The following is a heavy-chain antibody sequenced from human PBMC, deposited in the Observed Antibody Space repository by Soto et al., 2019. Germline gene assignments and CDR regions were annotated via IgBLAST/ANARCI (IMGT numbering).Heavy chain of an antibody. D-gene: IGHD6-19*01. CDR1: VFTFSSYG. V-gene: IGHV3-33*01. J-gene: IGHJ4*02. Sequence: QVQLVESGGGVVQPGRSLRLSCAASVFTFSSYGMHWVRQAPGKGLEWVAVIWYDGSNKYYADSVKGRFTISRDNSKNTLYLQMNSLRAEDTAVYYCARGPNLAVAAHWGFDYWGQGTLVTVSS. CDR3: ARGPNLAVAAHWGFDY. CDR2: IWYDGSNK.